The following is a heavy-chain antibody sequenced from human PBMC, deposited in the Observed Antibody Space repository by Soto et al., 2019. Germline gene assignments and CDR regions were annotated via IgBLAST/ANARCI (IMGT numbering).Heavy chain of an antibody. CDR2: ITGSGDSI. CDR1: AFSFSSDG. CDR3: AKSHRFCTGGSCGAFDT. J-gene: IGHJ3*02. V-gene: IGHV3-23*01. D-gene: IGHD2-8*02. Sequence: EVQLLESGGGLVQPGGSLRLSCAASAFSFSSDGMSWVRQAPGKGLEWVSHITGSGDSIDYADSVKGRFTISRDNSKNTLFLQMNSLRVEDTAIYFCAKSHRFCTGGSCGAFDTWGQGTMVTAS.